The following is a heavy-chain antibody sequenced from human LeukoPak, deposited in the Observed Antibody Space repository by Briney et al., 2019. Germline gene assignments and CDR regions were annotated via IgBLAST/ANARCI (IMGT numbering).Heavy chain of an antibody. CDR2: INAGNGNT. V-gene: IGHV1-3*01. Sequence: ASVKVSCKASGYTFTSYAMHWVRQAPGQRLEWMGWINAGNGNTKCSQKFQGRVTITRDTSASTAYMELSSLRSEDTAVYYCARQLTGTTSLDYWGQGTLVTVSS. D-gene: IGHD1-7*01. CDR3: ARQLTGTTSLDY. J-gene: IGHJ4*02. CDR1: GYTFTSYA.